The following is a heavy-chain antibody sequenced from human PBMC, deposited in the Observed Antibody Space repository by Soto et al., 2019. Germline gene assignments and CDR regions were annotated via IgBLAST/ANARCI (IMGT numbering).Heavy chain of an antibody. Sequence: EVQLVESGGGLVQPGGSLRLSCAASGFTFSTYAVHWVRQAPGKGLEFVSGISSDGDNTYYANSVKGRFTISRDNSKNTLYLQMGSLRAEDMAVYFCARGAFGSGSHFDYWGQGTLVTVSS. J-gene: IGHJ4*02. CDR1: GFTFSTYA. CDR3: ARGAFGSGSHFDY. CDR2: ISSDGDNT. D-gene: IGHD3-10*01. V-gene: IGHV3-64*01.